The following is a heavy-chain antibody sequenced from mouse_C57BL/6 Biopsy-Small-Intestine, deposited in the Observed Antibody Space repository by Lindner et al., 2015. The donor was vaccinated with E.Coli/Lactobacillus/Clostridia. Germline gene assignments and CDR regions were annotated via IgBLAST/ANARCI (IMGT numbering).Heavy chain of an antibody. CDR1: GYSFTGYY. V-gene: IGHV1-42*01. CDR3: AYGHGGVYYFDY. J-gene: IGHJ2*01. Sequence: VQLQESGPELVKPGASVKISCKASGYSFTGYYMNWVKQSPEKSLEWIGEINPSTGGTTYNQKFKAKATLTVDKSSSTAYMQLKSLTSEDSAVYYCAYGHGGVYYFDYWGQGTTLTVSS. D-gene: IGHD2-2*01. CDR2: INPSTGGT.